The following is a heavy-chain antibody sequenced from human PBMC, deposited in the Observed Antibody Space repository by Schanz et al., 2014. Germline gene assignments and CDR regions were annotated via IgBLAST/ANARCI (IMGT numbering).Heavy chain of an antibody. Sequence: QVQLQESGPGLVKPSQTLSLTCTVSGGSISSGSYYWSWIRQPAGKGLEWIGRIYTSGSTNYNPSRKSRVTISVDTPKNHFALKLSSVTAADTAVYYCARVGRNSYGFTSRFDAWGQGTLVAVSS. CDR3: ARVGRNSYGFTSRFDA. CDR1: GGSISSGSYY. D-gene: IGHD3-16*01. V-gene: IGHV4-61*02. J-gene: IGHJ5*02. CDR2: IYTSGST.